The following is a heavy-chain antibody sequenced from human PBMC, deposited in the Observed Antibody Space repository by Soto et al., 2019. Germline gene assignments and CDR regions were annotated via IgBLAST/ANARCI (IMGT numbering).Heavy chain of an antibody. Sequence: GWSLRLSCASSVFTFISYSMNWVRQAPGKGLEWVSSISSSSSYIYYADSVKGRFTISRDNAKNSLYLQMNSLRAEDTAVYYCARDEVVPAAIPGYYYGMDVWGQGTTVTVSS. D-gene: IGHD2-2*01. J-gene: IGHJ6*02. CDR3: ARDEVVPAAIPGYYYGMDV. V-gene: IGHV3-21*01. CDR2: ISSSSSYI. CDR1: VFTFISYS.